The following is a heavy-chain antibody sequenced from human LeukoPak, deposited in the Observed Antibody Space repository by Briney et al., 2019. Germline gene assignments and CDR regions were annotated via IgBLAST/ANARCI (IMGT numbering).Heavy chain of an antibody. CDR3: ARDGPYYYGSGSSDY. CDR1: GFTVSSNY. D-gene: IGHD3-10*01. CDR2: IYSGGST. J-gene: IGHJ4*02. Sequence: PGGSLRLSCAASGFTVSSNYMSWVRQAPGKGLEWVSVIYSGGSTYYADSVKGRFTISRDNSKNTLYLQMNSLRAEDTAVYYCARDGPYYYGSGSSDYWGQGTLVTVSS. V-gene: IGHV3-66*01.